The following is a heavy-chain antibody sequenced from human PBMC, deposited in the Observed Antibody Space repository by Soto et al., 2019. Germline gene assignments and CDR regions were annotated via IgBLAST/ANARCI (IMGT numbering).Heavy chain of an antibody. J-gene: IGHJ5*02. Sequence: VGSLRLSCAASGFTFGSYAMSWVRQTPGKGLEWVSSISGSGNSTYYADSVKGRFTISRDKSTNTLYLQMNSLRDEDTAVYYCARGLEDWFDPWGQGTLVTVSS. CDR1: GFTFGSYA. V-gene: IGHV3-23*01. CDR3: ARGLEDWFDP. CDR2: ISGSGNST.